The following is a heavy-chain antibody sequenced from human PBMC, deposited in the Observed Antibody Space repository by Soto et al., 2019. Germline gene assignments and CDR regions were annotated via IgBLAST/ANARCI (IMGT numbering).Heavy chain of an antibody. CDR3: ARGHIVSSNFYFLEV. D-gene: IGHD3-16*02. J-gene: IGHJ6*03. CDR1: GGAFNSYY. V-gene: IGHV4-34*01. Sequence: TSETLSPTCGVYGGAFNSYYWTWVRQSPGKGLEWIGQKEYSGGTTYNPSLESRVSISLDLIKKQVSLRLSSMTAADTGIYYCARGHIVSSNFYFLEVWGRGTTVTVSS. CDR2: KEYSGGT.